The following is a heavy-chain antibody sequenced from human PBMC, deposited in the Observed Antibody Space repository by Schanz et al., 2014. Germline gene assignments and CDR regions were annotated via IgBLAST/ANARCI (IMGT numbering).Heavy chain of an antibody. V-gene: IGHV3-23*01. D-gene: IGHD2-2*01. CDR2: ITDSGGST. J-gene: IGHJ4*02. CDR3: AKSMYSTSWAFDF. Sequence: EVQLLESGGGLVQPGGSLRLSCAASGFTFSSYAMSWVRQAPGKGLEWVSAITDSGGSTYYADSVKGRFTISRDNSKNTLYLQMNSLRAEDTAVYYCAKSMYSTSWAFDFWGQGAQVTVSS. CDR1: GFTFSSYA.